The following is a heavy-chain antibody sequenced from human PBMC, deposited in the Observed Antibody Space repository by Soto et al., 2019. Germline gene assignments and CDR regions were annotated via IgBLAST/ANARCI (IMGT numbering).Heavy chain of an antibody. V-gene: IGHV6-1*01. CDR2: TYYRSKWYN. D-gene: IGHD6-19*01. CDR3: ARDLATATPLTRIAVAGTTLDY. J-gene: IGHJ4*02. CDR1: GDSVSSNSAA. Sequence: PSQTLSLTCAISGDSVSSNSAAWNWIRQSPSRGLEWLGRTYYRSKWYNDYAVSVESRITINPDTSKNQFSLQLNSVTPEDTAVYYCARDLATATPLTRIAVAGTTLDYWGQGTLVTVSS.